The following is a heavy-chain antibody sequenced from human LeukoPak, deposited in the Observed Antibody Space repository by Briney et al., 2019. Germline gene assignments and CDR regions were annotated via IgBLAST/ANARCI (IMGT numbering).Heavy chain of an antibody. J-gene: IGHJ4*02. Sequence: SETLSLTCTVSGGSISSSSYYWGWIRQPPGKGLEWIGSIYYSGSTYYNPSLRSRVTISVDTSKNQFSLKLSSVTAADTAVYYCARAKAKAAYFDYWGQGTLVTVSS. CDR2: IYYSGST. CDR3: ARAKAKAAYFDY. D-gene: IGHD6-13*01. V-gene: IGHV4-39*07. CDR1: GGSISSSSYY.